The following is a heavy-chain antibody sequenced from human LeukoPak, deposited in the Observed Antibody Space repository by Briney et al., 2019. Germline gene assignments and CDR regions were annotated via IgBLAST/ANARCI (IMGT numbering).Heavy chain of an antibody. D-gene: IGHD6-19*01. J-gene: IGHJ5*01. V-gene: IGHV4-59*01. CDR2: IYFSVRT. CDR1: GGSISSNY. CDR3: ARVGAVAVDS. Sequence: PSETLSLTCTVSGGSISSNYWSWIRQPPGKGVEGIGYIYFSVRTDYNPSLKSRIIISVDTSKNQFSLRLSPVTAADTAVYYCARVGAVAVDSWVQGTLVTVSS.